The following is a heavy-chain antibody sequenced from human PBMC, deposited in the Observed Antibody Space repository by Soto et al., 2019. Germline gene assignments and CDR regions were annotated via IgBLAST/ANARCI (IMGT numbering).Heavy chain of an antibody. Sequence: QVQLVQSGAEVKKPGASVKVSCKASGYTFTSYAMHWVRQAPGQRLEWMGWINAGNGNTKYSQKFQGRVTITRDTSASTADMELSSLRSEDTAVYYCAREGSGYDFDYWGQGTLVTVSS. CDR1: GYTFTSYA. CDR3: AREGSGYDFDY. V-gene: IGHV1-3*01. CDR2: INAGNGNT. D-gene: IGHD5-12*01. J-gene: IGHJ4*02.